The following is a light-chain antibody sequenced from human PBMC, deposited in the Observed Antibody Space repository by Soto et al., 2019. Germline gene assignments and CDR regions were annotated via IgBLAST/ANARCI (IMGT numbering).Light chain of an antibody. CDR1: QDISSW. V-gene: IGKV1D-12*01. CDR3: QQANSFPYT. J-gene: IGKJ2*01. CDR2: AAS. Sequence: DIQMTQSPSSVSASVGDRVTITCRASQDISSWLAWYQQKPGKAPKLLIYAASSLQSGVPPRFSGSGSGTDFTLTISSLHPEDFATYYCQQANSFPYTFGQGTKREIK.